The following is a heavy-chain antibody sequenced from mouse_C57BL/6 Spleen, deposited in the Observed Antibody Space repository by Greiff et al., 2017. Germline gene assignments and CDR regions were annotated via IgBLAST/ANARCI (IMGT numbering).Heavy chain of an antibody. CDR1: GFTFSDYY. V-gene: IGHV5-16*01. J-gene: IGHJ1*03. CDR3: ARDRYGSSFYWYFDV. Sequence: EVQLVESEGGLVQPGSSMKLSCTASGFTFSDYYMAWVRQVPEKGLEWVANINYDGSSTYYLDSLKSRFIISRDNAENILYLQMSSLKSEDTATYYCARDRYGSSFYWYFDVWGTGTTVTVSS. CDR2: INYDGSST. D-gene: IGHD1-1*01.